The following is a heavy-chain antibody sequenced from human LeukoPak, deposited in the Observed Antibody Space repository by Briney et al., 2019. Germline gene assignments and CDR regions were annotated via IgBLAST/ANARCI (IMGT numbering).Heavy chain of an antibody. V-gene: IGHV1-18*01. J-gene: IGHJ6*03. CDR3: AVFGVATIGNYYMDV. CDR1: GHTFTSYG. Sequence: ASVKVSCKASGHTFTSYGISWVRQAPGQGLEWMGWISAYNGNTNYAQKLQGRVTMTTDTSTSTAYMELRSLRSDDTAVYYCAVFGVATIGNYYMDVWGKGTTVTVSS. CDR2: ISAYNGNT. D-gene: IGHD5-12*01.